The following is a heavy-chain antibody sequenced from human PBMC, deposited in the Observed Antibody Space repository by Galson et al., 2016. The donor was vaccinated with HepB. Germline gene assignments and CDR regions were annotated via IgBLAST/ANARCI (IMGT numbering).Heavy chain of an antibody. D-gene: IGHD3-10*01. V-gene: IGHV3-30*03. CDR3: ARGGGCYYFDY. CDR1: GFTFSSYG. J-gene: IGHJ4*02. Sequence: SLRLSCAASGFTFSSYGMHWVRQAPGKGLEWVAVISYDGSTKYYADSVKGRFTISRDNSKNTLNLQMNSLRAEDTAVYYCARGGGCYYFDYWGQGNLVTVSS. CDR2: ISYDGSTK.